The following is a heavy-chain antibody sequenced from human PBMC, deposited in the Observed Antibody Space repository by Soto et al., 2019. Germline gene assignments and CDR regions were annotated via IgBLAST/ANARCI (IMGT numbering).Heavy chain of an antibody. V-gene: IGHV1-18*01. D-gene: IGHD6-13*01. CDR1: GYTFTSYG. Sequence: QVQLVQSGAEVKKPGASVKVSCKASGYTFTSYGITWVRQAPGQGLEWMGWINTYNGNTNYAQKLQGRVTMTTDTTTSTAYMELRSLRADDTAVYYCAREPAAGDWFDPWGQGTLVTVSS. CDR3: AREPAAGDWFDP. CDR2: INTYNGNT. J-gene: IGHJ5*02.